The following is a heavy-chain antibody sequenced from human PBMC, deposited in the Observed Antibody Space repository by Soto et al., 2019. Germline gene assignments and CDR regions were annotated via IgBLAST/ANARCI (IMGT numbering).Heavy chain of an antibody. J-gene: IGHJ4*02. V-gene: IGHV3-30*18. Sequence: QAQLVESGGGVVQPGTSLRLSCVASGFIFRRYGMHWVRQAPGKGLEWVALISYDGSNKFYADSVKGRLTISRDNSKSTLYLQLISLRAEDTALYYCVKDLETWGQGTLVTVSS. D-gene: IGHD1-1*01. CDR3: VKDLET. CDR1: GFIFRRYG. CDR2: ISYDGSNK.